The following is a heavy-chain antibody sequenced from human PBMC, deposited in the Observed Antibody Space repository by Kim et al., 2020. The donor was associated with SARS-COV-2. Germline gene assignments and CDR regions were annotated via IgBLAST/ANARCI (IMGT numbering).Heavy chain of an antibody. CDR1: GFTFSSYS. CDR2: ISSSSSYI. D-gene: IGHD6-13*01. V-gene: IGHV3-21*04. CDR3: ARDSGIAAAGTGFDY. J-gene: IGHJ4*02. Sequence: GGSLRLSCAASGFTFSSYSMNWVRQAPGKGLEWVSSISSSSSYIYYADSVKGRFTISRDNAKNSLYLQMNSLRAEDTAVYYCARDSGIAAAGTGFDYWGQGTLVTVSS.